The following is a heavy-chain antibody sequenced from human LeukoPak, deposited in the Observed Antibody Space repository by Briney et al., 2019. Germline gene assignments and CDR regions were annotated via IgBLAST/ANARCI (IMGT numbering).Heavy chain of an antibody. V-gene: IGHV4-59*08. Sequence: SETLSLTCTVSGGSIRSYYWSWIRQPPGKGLEWIGYIYYSESTNNNFSLKSRLTISLDTSKNQFSLKLSSVTAADTAVYYCARQRCLGSSCHFDYWGQGTLVTVSS. D-gene: IGHD6-13*01. J-gene: IGHJ4*02. CDR1: GGSIRSYY. CDR3: ARQRCLGSSCHFDY. CDR2: IYYSEST.